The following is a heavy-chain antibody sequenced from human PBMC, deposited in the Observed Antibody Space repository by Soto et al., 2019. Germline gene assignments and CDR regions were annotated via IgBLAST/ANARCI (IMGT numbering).Heavy chain of an antibody. CDR2: IGTAGDT. V-gene: IGHV3-13*01. J-gene: IGHJ4*02. CDR1: GFTFSSYD. D-gene: IGHD6-13*01. Sequence: GGSLRLSCAASGFTFSSYDMHWVRQATGKGLEWVSAIGTAGDTYYPGSVKGRFTISRENAKNSLYLQMNSLRAGDTAVYYCARVAGYSSSWYYFDYWGQGTLVTVSS. CDR3: ARVAGYSSSWYYFDY.